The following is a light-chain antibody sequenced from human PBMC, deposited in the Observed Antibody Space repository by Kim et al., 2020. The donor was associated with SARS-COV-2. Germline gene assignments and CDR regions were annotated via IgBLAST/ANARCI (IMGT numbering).Light chain of an antibody. CDR3: QQYYSTPHT. J-gene: IGKJ2*01. Sequence: RATINGKSSQSVLYSSNNRNYLAWYQQKPGQPPKLLIDWASTREAGVPDRFGGSGSGTDFTLTISSLQAEDVAVYYCQQYYSTPHTFGQGTKLEI. CDR1: QSVLYSSNNRNY. CDR2: WAS. V-gene: IGKV4-1*01.